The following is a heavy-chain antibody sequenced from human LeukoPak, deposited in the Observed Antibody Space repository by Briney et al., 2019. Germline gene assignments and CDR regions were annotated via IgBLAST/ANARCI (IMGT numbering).Heavy chain of an antibody. CDR2: ISAYNGNT. D-gene: IGHD2-2*02. CDR3: ARGLGVVVPAAIGGYYMDV. CDR1: GYTFTSYG. V-gene: IGHV1-18*01. J-gene: IGHJ6*03. Sequence: PSASVKVSCKAYGYTFTSYGISWVRQAPGQGLEWMGWISAYNGNTNYAQKLQGRVTMTTDTSTSTAYMELRSLRSDDTAVYYCARGLGVVVPAAIGGYYMDVWGKGTTVTVSS.